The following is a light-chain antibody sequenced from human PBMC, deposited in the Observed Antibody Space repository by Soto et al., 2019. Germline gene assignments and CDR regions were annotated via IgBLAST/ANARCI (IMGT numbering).Light chain of an antibody. CDR3: CSYAGSSYV. CDR2: EVS. J-gene: IGLJ1*01. V-gene: IGLV2-23*02. CDR1: SSDVGSYSL. Sequence: QSALTQPASVSGSPGQSITISCTGTSSDVGSYSLVSWYQQHPGKAPKLMIYEVSKRPSGVSNRFSGSKSGNTASLTISGLQAEDEADYYCCSYAGSSYVFGTVTKVTVL.